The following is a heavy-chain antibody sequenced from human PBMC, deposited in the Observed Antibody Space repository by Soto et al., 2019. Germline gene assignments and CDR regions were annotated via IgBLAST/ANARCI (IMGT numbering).Heavy chain of an antibody. Sequence: EAELVESGGGLVQPGGSLTLSCAASGFIFSDYEVDWVRQAPGRGPEWISYISDGGTTIYYAASVKGRFTISRDDAKKSLYLNMNNLRVDETAIYFCVKEYCTGGTCFDAFDLWGQGTVVTVSS. CDR3: VKEYCTGGTCFDAFDL. J-gene: IGHJ3*01. CDR1: GFIFSDYE. D-gene: IGHD2-8*02. CDR2: ISDGGTTI. V-gene: IGHV3-48*03.